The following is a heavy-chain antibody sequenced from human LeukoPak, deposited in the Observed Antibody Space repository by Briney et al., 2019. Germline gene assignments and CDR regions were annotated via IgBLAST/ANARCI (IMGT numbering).Heavy chain of an antibody. V-gene: IGHV4-61*02. CDR3: ARSGGSGFQLDS. D-gene: IGHD1-26*01. CDR2: SYTTGST. Sequence: SETLSLTCTVSGGSISSGSYYWSWIRQPAGTGLEWIGRSYTTGSTNYNPSLKSRVTMSLDTSKNQLSLNLSSVTAADTAVYYCARSGGSGFQLDSWGQGTLVTVSS. J-gene: IGHJ4*02. CDR1: GGSISSGSYY.